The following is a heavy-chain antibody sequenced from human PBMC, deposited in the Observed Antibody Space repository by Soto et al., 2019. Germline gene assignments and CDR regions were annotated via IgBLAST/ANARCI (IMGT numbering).Heavy chain of an antibody. CDR1: GGSFSGYY. V-gene: IGHV4-34*01. D-gene: IGHD6-25*01. Sequence: LSLTCAVYGGSFSGYYWSWIRQPPGKGLEWIGEINHSGSTNYNPSLKSRVTISVDTSKNQFSLKLSSVTAADTAVYYCARGYSSGWNWFDPWGQGTLVTVSS. CDR3: ARGYSSGWNWFDP. J-gene: IGHJ5*02. CDR2: INHSGST.